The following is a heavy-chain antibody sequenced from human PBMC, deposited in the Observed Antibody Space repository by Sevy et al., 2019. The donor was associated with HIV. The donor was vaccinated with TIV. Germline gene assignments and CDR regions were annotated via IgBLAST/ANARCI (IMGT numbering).Heavy chain of an antibody. V-gene: IGHV4-59*01. CDR1: GGPISSYY. D-gene: IGHD5-12*01. CDR2: IHYSGST. Sequence: SETLSLTCSVSGGPISSYYWCWIRQPPGMRLEWIGYIHYSGSTNYNPSLNSRLTISVDTSKNQFSLRLTSVTAADTAVYYCARAPPVRSGDDSLNWFDPWGQGILVTVSS. J-gene: IGHJ5*02. CDR3: ARAPPVRSGDDSLNWFDP.